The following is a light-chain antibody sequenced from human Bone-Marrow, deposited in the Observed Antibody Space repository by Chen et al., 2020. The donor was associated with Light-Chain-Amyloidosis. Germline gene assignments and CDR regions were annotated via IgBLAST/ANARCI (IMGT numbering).Light chain of an antibody. V-gene: IGKV1-5*01. Sequence: DIQMTQSPSNLSASVGDSVTITCRAGHNINRWMAWYQLKPGKPPNLLIYEASTLEGGVPARFSGRDAGTEFTLTSIGLQPDDFSSYYCQQYYSYPYTFGPGTKLAIK. CDR2: EAS. CDR3: QQYYSYPYT. J-gene: IGKJ2*01. CDR1: HNINRW.